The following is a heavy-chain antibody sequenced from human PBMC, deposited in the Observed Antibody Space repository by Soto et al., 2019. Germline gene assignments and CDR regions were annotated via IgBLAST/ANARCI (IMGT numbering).Heavy chain of an antibody. CDR2: FEPEDDET. J-gene: IGHJ4*02. V-gene: IGHV1-24*01. D-gene: IGHD4-17*01. CDR1: GYTLTELS. CDR3: ATGATLSTGVDY. Sequence: ASLKVSCKVSGYTLTELSMHCVRQAAGKWLEWMEGFEPEDDETTHAQKFQGRVTMTEDPSTDTAYMVLSSVRSEDSGVYYCATGATLSTGVDYWGQGTLVTVSS.